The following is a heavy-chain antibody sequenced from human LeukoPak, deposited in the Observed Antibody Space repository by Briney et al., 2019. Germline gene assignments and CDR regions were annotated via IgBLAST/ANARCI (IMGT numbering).Heavy chain of an antibody. J-gene: IGHJ4*02. V-gene: IGHV3-66*01. CDR2: IYSGGSI. CDR3: ATGMGNYDGSHY. CDR1: GFTVSSNY. D-gene: IGHD3-22*01. Sequence: GGSLRLSCAVSGFTVSSNYMSWVRQAPGKGLEWVSGIYSGGSIYYAESVKGRFTISRDNSKNTLYVQMNSLRAEDTAVYYCATGMGNYDGSHYWGQGTLVTVSS.